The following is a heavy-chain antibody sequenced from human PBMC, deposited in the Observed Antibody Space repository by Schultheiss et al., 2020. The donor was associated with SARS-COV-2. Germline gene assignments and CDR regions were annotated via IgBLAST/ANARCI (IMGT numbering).Heavy chain of an antibody. CDR1: GGSISSNNYY. J-gene: IGHJ6*02. V-gene: IGHV4-61*05. D-gene: IGHD3-3*01. CDR3: ARGPDVGNYDFWSGYYPRYYYGMDV. CDR2: IYYSGST. Sequence: SETLSLNCSVSGGSISSNNYYWGWIRRPPGKGLEWIGYIYYSGSTNYNPSLKSRVTISVDTSKNQFSLKLSSVTAADTAVYYCARGPDVGNYDFWSGYYPRYYYGMDVWGQGTTVTVSS.